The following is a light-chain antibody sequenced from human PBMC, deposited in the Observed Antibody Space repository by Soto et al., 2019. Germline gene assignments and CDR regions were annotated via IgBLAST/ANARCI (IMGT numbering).Light chain of an antibody. CDR1: RGIATS. J-gene: IGKJ2*01. CDR2: GAS. CDR3: QQTFSTPPYT. V-gene: IGKV1-39*01. Sequence: DIQMTQSPSSLSASPGDTVSFTCRASRGIATSVSWYQQKPGAAPKLLIYGASTLQSGVPSRFSGSGSLTDFTLTISGLQPEDFATYFCQQTFSTPPYTFGQGTRLHIK.